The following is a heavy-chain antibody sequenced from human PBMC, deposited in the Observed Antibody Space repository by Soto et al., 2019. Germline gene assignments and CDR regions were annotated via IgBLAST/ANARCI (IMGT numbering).Heavy chain of an antibody. Sequence: EVQLVESGGGFIQPGGSLRLSCEASGLPISNAWMNWVRQAPGKGLEWVGRIKTKTEGGPTDYAAAVKGRFTVSRDDSKNTLYLQMNSLKTEDTAVYYCTTGSVEGVWGQGTTVTVSS. CDR2: IKTKTEGGPT. CDR1: GLPISNAW. CDR3: TTGSVEGV. J-gene: IGHJ6*02. V-gene: IGHV3-15*07. D-gene: IGHD2-15*01.